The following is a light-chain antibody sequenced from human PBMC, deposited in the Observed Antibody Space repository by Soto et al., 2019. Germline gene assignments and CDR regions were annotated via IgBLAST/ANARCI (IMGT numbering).Light chain of an antibody. CDR2: DAS. Sequence: EIVLTQFPVTLSVSPGERATLSCRASQSVSSYLAWYQQKPGQAPRLLIYDASNRATGIPARFSGSGSGTDFTLTISSLEPEDFAVYYCQQRSNWPTFGGGTKVDIK. J-gene: IGKJ4*01. CDR1: QSVSSY. V-gene: IGKV3-11*01. CDR3: QQRSNWPT.